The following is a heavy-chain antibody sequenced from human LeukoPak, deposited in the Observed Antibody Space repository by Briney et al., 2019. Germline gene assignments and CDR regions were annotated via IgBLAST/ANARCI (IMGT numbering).Heavy chain of an antibody. CDR3: ARDQLGGDPNHYYYYYMDV. V-gene: IGHV3-49*03. J-gene: IGHJ6*03. CDR2: IRSKHYGGAI. D-gene: IGHD4-17*01. Sequence: PGGSLRLSCTASGFTFGDYAMSWFRQAPGMGLEWVSFIRSKHYGGAIGYAASVKGRFTSSRDDSKSIAYLQMNSLKTEDTAVYYCARDQLGGDPNHYYYYYMDVWGKGTTVTVSS. CDR1: GFTFGDYA.